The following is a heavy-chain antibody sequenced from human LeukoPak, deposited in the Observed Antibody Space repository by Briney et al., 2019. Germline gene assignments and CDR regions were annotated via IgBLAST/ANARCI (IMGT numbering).Heavy chain of an antibody. CDR1: GFTFSSYA. D-gene: IGHD3-10*01. CDR3: ARGLMVRGATHFDY. V-gene: IGHV4-34*01. J-gene: IGHJ4*02. CDR2: INHSGST. Sequence: PGGSLRLSCAASGFTFSSYAMSWVRQPPGKGMEWIGEINHSGSTNYNPSLKSRVTISVDTSKNQFSLKLSSVTAADTAVYYCARGLMVRGATHFDYWGQGTLVTVSS.